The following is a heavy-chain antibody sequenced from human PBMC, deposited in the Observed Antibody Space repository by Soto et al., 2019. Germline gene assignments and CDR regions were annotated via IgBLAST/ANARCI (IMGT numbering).Heavy chain of an antibody. D-gene: IGHD5-18*01. J-gene: IGHJ4*02. CDR1: GFSVSSGNYY. Sequence: SETLSLTCTVSGFSVSSGNYYWSWIRQPPGKRLEWIGYVFHSGTKYNPSLKSRVTISLDTSKNQFSLKLRSVTAADTAVYYCARDSEKYSYGHNDYWGQGTLVTVSS. CDR2: VFHSGT. CDR3: ARDSEKYSYGHNDY. V-gene: IGHV4-61*01.